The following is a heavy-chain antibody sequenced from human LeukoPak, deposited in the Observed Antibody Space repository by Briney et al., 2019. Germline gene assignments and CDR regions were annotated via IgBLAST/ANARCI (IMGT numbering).Heavy chain of an antibody. CDR2: IYSGGST. Sequence: GGSLRLSCAASGFTFSSKYMSWVPQAPGKGLEWVSVIYSGGSTYYAASVKGRFTTSRDRTRNTLYLQMNSLRAEDTAVYYCARGSTGSYFGFDYWGQGTLVTVSS. CDR1: GFTFSSKY. V-gene: IGHV3-66*02. CDR3: ARGSTGSYFGFDY. D-gene: IGHD1-26*01. J-gene: IGHJ4*02.